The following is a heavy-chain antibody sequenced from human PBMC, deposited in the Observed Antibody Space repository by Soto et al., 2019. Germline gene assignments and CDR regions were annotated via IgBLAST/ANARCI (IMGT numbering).Heavy chain of an antibody. CDR2: IYYSGST. D-gene: IGHD1-20*01. CDR3: ARADNLSNSYMDV. J-gene: IGHJ6*03. Sequence: SETLSLTCTVSGGSISSGGYYWGWIRQHPGKGLEWIGYIYYSGSTYYNPSLKSRVTISVDTSKNQFSLKLSSVTAADTAVYYCARADNLSNSYMDVLGKGTTVTVSS. V-gene: IGHV4-31*03. CDR1: GGSISSGGYY.